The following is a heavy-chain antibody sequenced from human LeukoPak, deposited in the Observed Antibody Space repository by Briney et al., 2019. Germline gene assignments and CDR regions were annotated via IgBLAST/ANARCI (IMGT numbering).Heavy chain of an antibody. CDR2: ISGSGGNP. J-gene: IGHJ4*02. D-gene: IGHD2-15*01. CDR1: GFTSSSYF. V-gene: IGHV3-23*01. Sequence: PGGSLRLSCAASGFTSSSYFFSWVRQAPGKGLEWVSSISGSGGNPSYPDSVKGRFTVSSENSKDTLFLQMNSLRAEDTAGYYCARYCSGLSCYSGLYWGQGTLVTVSS. CDR3: ARYCSGLSCYSGLY.